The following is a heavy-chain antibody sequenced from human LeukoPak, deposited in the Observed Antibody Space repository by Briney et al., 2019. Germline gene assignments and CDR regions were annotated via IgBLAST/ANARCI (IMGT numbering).Heavy chain of an antibody. D-gene: IGHD6-13*01. CDR1: GYTFTSYG. V-gene: IGHV1-18*01. CDR2: ISAYNGNT. Sequence: ASVKVSCKASGYTFTSYGISWVRQAPGQGIEWMGWISAYNGNTNYAQKLQGRVTMTTDTSTSTAYMELRSLRSDDTAVYYCARVPPGASSSWYILFDNWFDPWGQGTLVTVSS. CDR3: ARVPPGASSSWYILFDNWFDP. J-gene: IGHJ5*02.